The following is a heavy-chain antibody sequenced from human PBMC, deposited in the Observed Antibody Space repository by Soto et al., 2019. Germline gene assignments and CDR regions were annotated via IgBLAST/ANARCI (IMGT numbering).Heavy chain of an antibody. CDR2: IIPIFGTA. J-gene: IGHJ4*02. CDR3: AVRGGYYDSSGTIGQEVYFDY. D-gene: IGHD3-22*01. CDR1: GGTFSSYA. V-gene: IGHV1-69*13. Sequence: SVKVSCKASGGTFSSYAISWVRQAPGQGLEWMGGIIPIFGTANYAQKFQGRVTITADESTSTAYMELSSLRSEDTAVYYCAVRGGYYDSSGTIGQEVYFDYWGQGTLVTVSS.